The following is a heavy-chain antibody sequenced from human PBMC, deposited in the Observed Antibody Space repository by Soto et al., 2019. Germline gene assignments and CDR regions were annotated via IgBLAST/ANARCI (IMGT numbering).Heavy chain of an antibody. CDR3: AREDILGVRSFDY. Sequence: GGSLRLSCAASGFTFSGYSVNWIRQAPGKGLEWVSYISSGSKTIYYAESVKGRFTVSRDNARNSQYLQMNSLRDEDTAVYYCAREDILGVRSFDYWGQGTLVTVSS. V-gene: IGHV3-48*02. CDR2: ISSGSKTI. CDR1: GFTFSGYS. D-gene: IGHD3-9*01. J-gene: IGHJ4*02.